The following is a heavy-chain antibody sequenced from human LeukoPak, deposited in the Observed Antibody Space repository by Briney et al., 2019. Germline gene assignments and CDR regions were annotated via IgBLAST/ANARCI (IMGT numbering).Heavy chain of an antibody. D-gene: IGHD6-19*01. CDR1: GGSLSSYY. CDR2: IYYSGST. J-gene: IGHJ3*02. Sequence: SETLSLTCTVSGGSLSSYYWSWLRQPPGKGLEWIGYIYYSGSTNYNPSLKSRVTISVDTSKNQFSLKLSSVTAADTAVYYCTRGHLVGGWFKYDAFDIWGQGTMVTVSS. V-gene: IGHV4-59*01. CDR3: TRGHLVGGWFKYDAFDI.